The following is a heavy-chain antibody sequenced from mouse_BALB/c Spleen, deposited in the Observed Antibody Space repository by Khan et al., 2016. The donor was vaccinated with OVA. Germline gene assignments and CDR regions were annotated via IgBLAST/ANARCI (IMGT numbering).Heavy chain of an antibody. J-gene: IGHJ3*01. Sequence: EVELVESGGGLVKPGGSLKLSCAASGFTFSDYYMYWVRQTPEKRLEWVATISDGGSYTYYPDSVKGRFTISRDNAKNNLYLQMSMLKSEDTAMYYCASAGYGGFAYWGQGTLVTVSA. CDR1: GFTFSDYY. CDR3: ASAGYGGFAY. V-gene: IGHV5-4*02. D-gene: IGHD1-1*02. CDR2: ISDGGSYT.